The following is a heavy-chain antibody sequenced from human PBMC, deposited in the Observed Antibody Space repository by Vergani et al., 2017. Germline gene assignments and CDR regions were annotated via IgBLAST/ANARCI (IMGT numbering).Heavy chain of an antibody. CDR2: IWSKPYGGTT. V-gene: IGHV3-49*02. CDR1: GSTFRSYW. J-gene: IGHJ2*01. Sequence: EVQLVESGGGLVQPGGSLRLSCAASGSTFRSYWMSWVRQAPGKGLEWVAFIWSKPYGGTTEYAASVKGRFTISRDDSKSIAYLQMSSLKAEDTAVYYCVKDIAASGNYWYFDLWGRGTLVTVSS. CDR3: VKDIAASGNYWYFDL. D-gene: IGHD6-13*01.